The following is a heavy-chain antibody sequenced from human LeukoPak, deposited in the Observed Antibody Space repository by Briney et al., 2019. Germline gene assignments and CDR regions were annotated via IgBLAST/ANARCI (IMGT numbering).Heavy chain of an antibody. CDR3: AKDARLDYYDILTGYRDY. CDR2: ISGSGGST. CDR1: GSTFSSYA. V-gene: IGHV3-23*01. D-gene: IGHD3-9*01. J-gene: IGHJ4*02. Sequence: PGGSLRLSCAASGSTFSSYAMSWVRQAPGKGLEWVSAISGSGGSTYYADSVKGRFTISRDNSKNTLYLQMNSLRAEDTAVYYCAKDARLDYYDILTGYRDYWGQGTLVTVSS.